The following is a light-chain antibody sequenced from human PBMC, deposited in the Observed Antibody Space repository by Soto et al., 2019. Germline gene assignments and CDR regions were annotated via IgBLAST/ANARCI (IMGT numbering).Light chain of an antibody. CDR3: CSSAPESTYV. J-gene: IGLJ1*01. V-gene: IGLV2-23*01. CDR2: KGT. CDR1: SDDVGAYNS. Sequence: QSVLAQPASVSGSPGQSITISCTGTSDDVGAYNSVSWYQQLPHKAPQVILYKGTQWPSGVSSRFSGSTSGNAASLTISGLQADDEADYFCCSSAPESTYVFGTGTKLTVL.